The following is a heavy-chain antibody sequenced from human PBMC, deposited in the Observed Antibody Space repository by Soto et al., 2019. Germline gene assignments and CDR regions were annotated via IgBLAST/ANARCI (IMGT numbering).Heavy chain of an antibody. V-gene: IGHV3-7*04. CDR2: IKQDGSEK. D-gene: IGHD3-22*01. J-gene: IGHJ3*02. CDR1: GFTFSSYW. Sequence: GGSLRLSCAASGFTFSSYWMSWVRQAPGKGLEWVANIKQDGSEKYYVDSVKGRFTISRDNAKNSLYLQMNSLRAEDTAVYYCARGVYYYDSSGYYHGAFDIWGQGTMVTVSS. CDR3: ARGVYYYDSSGYYHGAFDI.